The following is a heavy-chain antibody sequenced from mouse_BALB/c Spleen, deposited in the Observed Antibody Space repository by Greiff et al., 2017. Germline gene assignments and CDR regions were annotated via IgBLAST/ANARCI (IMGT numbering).Heavy chain of an antibody. D-gene: IGHD2-2*01. V-gene: IGHV1-87*01. J-gene: IGHJ2*01. CDR3: ARLIYYGYDGPLDY. CDR2: IYPGDGDT. CDR1: GYTFTSYW. Sequence: QVQLQQSGAELARPGASVKLSCKASGYTFTSYWMQWVKQRPGQGLEWIGAIYPGDGDTRYTQKFKGKATLTADKSSSTAYMQLSSLASEDSAVYYCARLIYYGYDGPLDYWGQGTTLTVSS.